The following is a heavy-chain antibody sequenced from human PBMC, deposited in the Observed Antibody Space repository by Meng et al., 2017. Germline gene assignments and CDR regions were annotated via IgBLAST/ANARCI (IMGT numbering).Heavy chain of an antibody. CDR3: ARVPRDGLHSFDFDY. J-gene: IGHJ4*02. CDR1: GYTFTGYY. CDR2: INPNSGGT. D-gene: IGHD4-11*01. Sequence: QVQLVQSGAEVKKPGASVKVSCKASGYTFTGYYMHWVRQAPGQGLEWMGRINPNSGGTNYAQKFQGRVTITADESTSTAYMELSSLRSEDTAVYYCARVPRDGLHSFDFDYWGQGTLVTVSS. V-gene: IGHV1-2*06.